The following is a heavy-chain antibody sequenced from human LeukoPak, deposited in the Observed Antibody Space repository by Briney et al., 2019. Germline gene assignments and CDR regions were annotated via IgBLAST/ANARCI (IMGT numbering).Heavy chain of an antibody. V-gene: IGHV1-8*03. Sequence: ASVKVSCKASGYTFTSYDINWVRQATGQGLEWMGWMNPNSGNTGYAQKFQGRVTITRNTSISTAYMELSSLRSEDTAVYYCAKDYGDYEVWGYWGQGTLVTVSS. CDR1: GYTFTSYD. CDR3: AKDYGDYEVWGY. J-gene: IGHJ4*02. CDR2: MNPNSGNT. D-gene: IGHD4-17*01.